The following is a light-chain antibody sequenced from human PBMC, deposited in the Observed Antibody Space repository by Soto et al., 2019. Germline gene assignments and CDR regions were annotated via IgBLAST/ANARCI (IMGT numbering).Light chain of an antibody. CDR1: QSISSNF. J-gene: IGKJ5*01. Sequence: EFVLTQSPGTLSLSPGERATLSCRASQSISSNFLAWYQQKPGQAPRLLIYGASSRATGIPDRFSGSGSGTDFTLTISRLEPEDFAVYYCQQYGSSSITFGQGTRLEIK. V-gene: IGKV3-20*01. CDR3: QQYGSSSIT. CDR2: GAS.